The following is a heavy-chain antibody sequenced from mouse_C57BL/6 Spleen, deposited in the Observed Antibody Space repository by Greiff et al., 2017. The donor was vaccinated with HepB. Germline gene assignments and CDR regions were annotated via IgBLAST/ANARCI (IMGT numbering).Heavy chain of an antibody. D-gene: IGHD1-1*01. CDR3: ARSPYYYGSSPHFDY. Sequence: QVQLQQPGAELVRPGTSVKLSCKASGYTFPSYWMHWVKQRPGQGLEGIGVIDPADSYTKYNQKFKGKATLTVDTSSSTAYMQLSSLTSEDSAVYYCARSPYYYGSSPHFDYWGQGTTLTVSS. CDR2: IDPADSYT. CDR1: GYTFPSYW. J-gene: IGHJ2*01. V-gene: IGHV1-59*01.